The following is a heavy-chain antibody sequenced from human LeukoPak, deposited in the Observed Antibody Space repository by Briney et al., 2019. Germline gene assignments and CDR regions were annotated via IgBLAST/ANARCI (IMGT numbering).Heavy chain of an antibody. CDR2: INPNSGGT. V-gene: IGHV1-2*04. CDR3: ARGLWSNYYYYGMDV. CDR1: GYTFTGYY. D-gene: IGHD5-18*01. Sequence: GASVKVSCKASGYTFTGYYMHWVRQAPGQGLEWMGWINPNSGGTNYAQKFQGWVTMTRDTSISTAYMELSRLRSDDTAVYYCARGLWSNYYYYGMDVWGQGTTVTVSS. J-gene: IGHJ6*02.